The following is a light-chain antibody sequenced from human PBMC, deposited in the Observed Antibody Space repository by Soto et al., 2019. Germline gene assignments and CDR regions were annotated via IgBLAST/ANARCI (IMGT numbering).Light chain of an antibody. CDR2: GAS. V-gene: IGKV3-20*01. Sequence: TVLTQSPGTLSLSPGERATLSCRAIQNVSSNLLVWYQQHPGQAPRLLIYGASSRATGIPDRFSGSGSGTDFSLTISRLEPEDFAVYFCQRYGSSPLITFGQGTRLEIK. CDR1: QNVSSNL. J-gene: IGKJ5*01. CDR3: QRYGSSPLIT.